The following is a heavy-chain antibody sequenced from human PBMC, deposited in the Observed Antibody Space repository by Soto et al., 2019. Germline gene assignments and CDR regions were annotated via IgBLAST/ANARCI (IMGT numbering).Heavy chain of an antibody. Sequence: SETLSLTCTVSGGSISSYYWSWIRQPPGKGLEWIGYIYYSESTNYNPSLKSRVTISVDTSKNQFSLKLSSVTAADTAVYYCARADYDSSGYSNWFDPWGQGTLVTVSS. V-gene: IGHV4-59*01. J-gene: IGHJ5*02. CDR3: ARADYDSSGYSNWFDP. CDR2: IYYSEST. D-gene: IGHD3-22*01. CDR1: GGSISSYY.